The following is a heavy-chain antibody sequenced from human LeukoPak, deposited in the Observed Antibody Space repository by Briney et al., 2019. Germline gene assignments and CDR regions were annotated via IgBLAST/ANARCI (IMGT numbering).Heavy chain of an antibody. CDR1: GFTFSSYW. D-gene: IGHD1-26*01. V-gene: IGHV3-23*01. CDR3: AKGLMSGSYFDY. CDR2: ISGSGGST. J-gene: IGHJ4*02. Sequence: GGSLRLSCAASGFTFSSYWMHWVRQAPGKGLEWVSAISGSGGSTYYADSVKGRFTISRDNSKNTLYLQMNSLRAEDTAVYYCAKGLMSGSYFDYWGQGTLVTVSS.